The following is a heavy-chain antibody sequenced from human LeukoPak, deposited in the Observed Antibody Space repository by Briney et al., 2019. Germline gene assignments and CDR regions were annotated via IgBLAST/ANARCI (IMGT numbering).Heavy chain of an antibody. CDR1: GFTFNYAW. Sequence: PGGSLRLSCAASGFTFNYAWMSWVRQVPGKGLEWVGQTVSEIDGGTTDYAAPVKGRFTISRDDSKSTLYLQMNSLKIENTAVYYCTTDEDWNYARKDVWGQGATVIVSS. CDR3: TTDEDWNYARKDV. V-gene: IGHV3-15*04. J-gene: IGHJ6*02. CDR2: TVSEIDGGTT. D-gene: IGHD1-7*01.